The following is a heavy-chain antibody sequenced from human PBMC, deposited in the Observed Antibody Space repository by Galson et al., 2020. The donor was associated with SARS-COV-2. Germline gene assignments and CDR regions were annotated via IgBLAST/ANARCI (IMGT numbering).Heavy chain of an antibody. CDR3: ATEIAAAGPDY. J-gene: IGHJ4*02. CDR2: ISRSGNNI. Sequence: GESLKISCAASGFTFSSYEMIWVRQAPGKGLEWVSYISRSGNNIYYADSVKGRFTVSRDNARNSLHLQMNSLRAEDTAVYYCATEIAAAGPDYWGQGTLVTVSS. D-gene: IGHD6-13*01. CDR1: GFTFSSYE. V-gene: IGHV3-48*03.